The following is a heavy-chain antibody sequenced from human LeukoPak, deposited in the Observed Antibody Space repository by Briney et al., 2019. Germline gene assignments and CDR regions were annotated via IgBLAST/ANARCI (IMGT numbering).Heavy chain of an antibody. J-gene: IGHJ3*02. D-gene: IGHD2-15*01. V-gene: IGHV7-4-1*02. CDR1: GNTFTNYA. CDR2: INTNTGNP. Sequence: GASVKVSCKASGNTFTNYAMNWVRQVPGQGLEWMGWINTNTGNPTYAQGFTGRFVFSLDTSVGTAYLQISSLKAEDTAVYYCARSLGYCSGGSCRGTIAFDIWGQGTMVTVSS. CDR3: ARSLGYCSGGSCRGTIAFDI.